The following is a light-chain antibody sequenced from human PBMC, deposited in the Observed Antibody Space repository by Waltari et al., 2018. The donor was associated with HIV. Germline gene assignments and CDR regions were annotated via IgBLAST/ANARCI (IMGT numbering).Light chain of an antibody. V-gene: IGKV4-1*01. CDR1: QSVLYSSNNKNY. CDR3: QQSYSPPLT. Sequence: DIVMTQSPDSLAVSLGERAAINCKSSQSVLYSSNNKNYLAWYQHRPGQPPKLLIYWASTRESGVPDRFSGSGSGTDFTLTISSLQAEDVAVYYCQQSYSPPLTFGGGTKVEIK. CDR2: WAS. J-gene: IGKJ4*01.